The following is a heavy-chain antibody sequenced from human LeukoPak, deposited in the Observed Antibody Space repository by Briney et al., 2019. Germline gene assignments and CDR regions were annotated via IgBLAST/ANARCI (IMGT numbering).Heavy chain of an antibody. Sequence: ASVKVSCKASGYTFTSYGISWVRQAPGQGLEWMGWISAYNGNTNYAQKLQGRVTMTRDTSTSTVYMELSSLRSEDTAVYYCARSLRRVTMIAPGYWGQGTLVTVSS. J-gene: IGHJ4*02. CDR2: ISAYNGNT. V-gene: IGHV1-18*01. CDR1: GYTFTSYG. D-gene: IGHD3-22*01. CDR3: ARSLRRVTMIAPGY.